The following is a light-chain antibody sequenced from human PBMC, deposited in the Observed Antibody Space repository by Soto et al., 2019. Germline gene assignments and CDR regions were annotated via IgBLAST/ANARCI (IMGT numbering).Light chain of an antibody. Sequence: EIVMTQSPDTLSVPPGDTATLSCRASESVSHYLAWYQQKPGQPPRLLIYHASIRATGIPARFSGSGSGTEFTLTISSLLSEDFAVYYCQEYDNRPPWTFGQGTRVEIK. CDR1: ESVSHY. V-gene: IGKV3-15*01. CDR3: QEYDNRPPWT. CDR2: HAS. J-gene: IGKJ1*01.